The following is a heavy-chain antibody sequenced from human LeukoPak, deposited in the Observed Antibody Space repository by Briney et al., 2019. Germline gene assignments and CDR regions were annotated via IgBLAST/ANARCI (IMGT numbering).Heavy chain of an antibody. Sequence: GGSLRLSCAASGFTFRSYGMSWVRQAPGKGLEWVSAVSSGGSTYYADSVKGRFTISRDNSKNTVYLQMNSLRAEDTAVYYCAKKGSGDQGTGIFNYWGQGILVTVSS. CDR1: GFTFRSYG. V-gene: IGHV3-23*01. D-gene: IGHD1-14*01. CDR2: VSSGGST. CDR3: AKKGSGDQGTGIFNY. J-gene: IGHJ4*02.